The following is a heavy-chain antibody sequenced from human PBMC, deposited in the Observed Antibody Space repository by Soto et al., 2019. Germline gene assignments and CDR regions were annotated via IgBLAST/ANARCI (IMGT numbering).Heavy chain of an antibody. CDR3: ARDRHSSSSGYFEY. CDR2: IWYDGNDK. Sequence: ESGGGVVQPGRSLRLSCAASGFTFSSYGMHWVRQAPGKGLEWVAVIWYDGNDKYYADFVKGRFTISRDNAKNTVSLQMNSLTAEDTAVYYCARDRHSSSSGYFEYWGQGTLVTVSS. D-gene: IGHD6-6*01. J-gene: IGHJ4*02. CDR1: GFTFSSYG. V-gene: IGHV3-33*01.